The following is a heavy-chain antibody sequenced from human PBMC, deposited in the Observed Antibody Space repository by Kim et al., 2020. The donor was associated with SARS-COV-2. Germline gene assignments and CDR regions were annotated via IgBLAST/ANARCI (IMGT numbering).Heavy chain of an antibody. CDR2: ISAYNGNT. V-gene: IGHV1-18*01. CDR1: GYTFTSYG. D-gene: IGHD3-16*01. CDR3: ARDTGRGRAGSVQDFDY. J-gene: IGHJ4*02. Sequence: ASVKVSCKASGYTFTSYGISWVRQAPGQGLEWMGWISAYNGNTNYAQKLQGRVTMTTDTSTSTAYMELRSLRSDDTAVYYCARDTGRGRAGSVQDFDYWGQGTLVTVSS.